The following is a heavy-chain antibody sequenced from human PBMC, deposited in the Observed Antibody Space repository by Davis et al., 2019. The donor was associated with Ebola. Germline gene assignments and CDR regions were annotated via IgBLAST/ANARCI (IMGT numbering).Heavy chain of an antibody. D-gene: IGHD6-13*01. CDR1: GGSISSYY. V-gene: IGHV4-59*01. J-gene: IGHJ6*02. CDR2: IYYSGST. CDR3: ARARRQQLVFGHYYYGMDV. Sequence: SETLSLTCTVSGGSISSYYWSWIRKPPGKGLEWIGYIYYSGSTNYNPSLKSRVTISVDTSKNQFSLKLSSVTAADTAVYYCARARRQQLVFGHYYYGMDVWGQGTTVTVSS.